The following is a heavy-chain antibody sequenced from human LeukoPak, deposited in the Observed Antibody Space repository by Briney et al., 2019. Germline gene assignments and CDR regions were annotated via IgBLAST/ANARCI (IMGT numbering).Heavy chain of an antibody. CDR3: AKAYGTNGYYQLPIDF. Sequence: GGSLRLSCAASGFTFSSYGMHWVRQAPGKGLEWVAVISYDGSNKNYADSVKGRFTISRDNSKNTMYTQMDSLRDEETAVYYCAKAYGTNGYYQLPIDFWGQGSLVTVSS. V-gene: IGHV3-30*18. J-gene: IGHJ4*02. D-gene: IGHD3-22*01. CDR1: GFTFSSYG. CDR2: ISYDGSNK.